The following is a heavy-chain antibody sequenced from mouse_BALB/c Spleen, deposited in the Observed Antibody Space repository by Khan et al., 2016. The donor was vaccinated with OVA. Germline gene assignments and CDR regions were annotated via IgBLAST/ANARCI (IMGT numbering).Heavy chain of an antibody. D-gene: IGHD1-1*01. CDR3: ARRGLRWDFDY. CDR2: INPSTGYS. CDR1: GYTFINYW. V-gene: IGHV1-7*01. J-gene: IGHJ2*01. Sequence: QVQLQQSGAELAKPGASVKMSCKASGYTFINYWILWVKQRPGQGLEWIGYINPSTGYSEYNQNFKDKATLTADKSSSTAYMQLSSLTSEDSAVYYCARRGLRWDFDYWGQGTTRTGSS.